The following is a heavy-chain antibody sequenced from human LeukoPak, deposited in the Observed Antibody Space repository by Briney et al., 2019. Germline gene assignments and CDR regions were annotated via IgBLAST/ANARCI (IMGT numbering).Heavy chain of an antibody. CDR1: GYTFTGYY. J-gene: IGHJ5*02. V-gene: IGHV1-2*02. Sequence: ASVKVSCKASGYTFTGYYMHWVRQAPGRGLEWMGWINPNSGGTNYAQKFQGRVTMTRDMSTSTDYMELSSLRSEDTAIYYCARDNSVGDNAWWFDPWGQGTLVTVSS. CDR3: ARDNSVGDNAWWFDP. CDR2: INPNSGGT. D-gene: IGHD1-26*01.